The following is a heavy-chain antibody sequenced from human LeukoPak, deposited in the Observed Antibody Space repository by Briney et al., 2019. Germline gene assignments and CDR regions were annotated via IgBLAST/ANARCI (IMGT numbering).Heavy chain of an antibody. CDR1: GFTFSSYD. D-gene: IGHD5-24*01. CDR2: IGTAGDT. CDR3: ARGYTSTEYYYYYMDV. J-gene: IGHJ6*03. Sequence: GGSLRLSCAASGFTFSSYDMHWVRQATGKGLEWVSAIGTAGDTYYPGSVKGRFTISRENAKNSLYLQMNSLRAGDTAVYYCARGYTSTEYYYYYMDVWGKGTTVTVSS. V-gene: IGHV3-13*01.